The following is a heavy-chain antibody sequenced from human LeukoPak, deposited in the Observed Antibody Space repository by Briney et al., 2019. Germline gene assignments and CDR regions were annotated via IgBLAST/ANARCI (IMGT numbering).Heavy chain of an antibody. D-gene: IGHD3-10*01. CDR2: INAGNGNT. J-gene: IGHJ4*02. CDR3: ARDGFKGSGSYWFDY. CDR1: GYTFTSYA. Sequence: ASVKVSCKASGYTFTSYAMHWVRQAPGQRLEWMGWINAGNGNTKYSQKFQGRVTITRDTSASTAYMELSSLRSEDTAVYYCARDGFKGSGSYWFDYWGQGTLVTVSS. V-gene: IGHV1-3*01.